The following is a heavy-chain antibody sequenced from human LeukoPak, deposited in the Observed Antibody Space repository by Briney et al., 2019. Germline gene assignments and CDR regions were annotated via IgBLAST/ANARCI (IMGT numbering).Heavy chain of an antibody. CDR3: ARQIDGSGSYFFTIDY. J-gene: IGHJ4*02. D-gene: IGHD3-10*01. V-gene: IGHV5-10-1*01. CDR1: GYSFNSYW. CDR2: IDPSDSYT. Sequence: GESLKISCKGSGYSFNSYWISWVRQMPGKRLEWMGRIDPSDSYTNYSPSFQGHATISADKSISTAYLQWSSLKASDTAMYYCARQIDGSGSYFFTIDYWGQGTLVTVSS.